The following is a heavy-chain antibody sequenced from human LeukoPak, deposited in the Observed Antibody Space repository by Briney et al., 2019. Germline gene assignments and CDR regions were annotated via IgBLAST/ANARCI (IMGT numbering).Heavy chain of an antibody. CDR1: GFTFSSYQ. V-gene: IGHV3-48*03. J-gene: IGHJ5*02. CDR3: ARDLGYSSSWTRWFDP. Sequence: GGSLRLSCAASGFTFSSYQMNWLRQAPGKGLEWVSYISSSGSTIYYAVSVKGRFTISRDNAKNSLYLQMNSLRAEDTAVYYCARDLGYSSSWTRWFDPRGKGTLVTVSS. CDR2: ISSSGSTI. D-gene: IGHD6-13*01.